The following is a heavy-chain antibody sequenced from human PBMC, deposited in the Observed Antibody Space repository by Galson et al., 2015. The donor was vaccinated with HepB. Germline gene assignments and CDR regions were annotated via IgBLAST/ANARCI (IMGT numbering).Heavy chain of an antibody. CDR1: GYTFTSDH. J-gene: IGHJ4*02. Sequence: SVKVSCKASGYTFTSDHMHWVRQAPGQVFEWMGIMNPGGGSPRYAQKFQGRITMTRDTSTSTDYMELSGLTSEDTAVYYCVRDYSGKWTSDYWGQGTLVTVSS. V-gene: IGHV1-46*03. CDR2: MNPGGGSP. CDR3: VRDYSGKWTSDY. D-gene: IGHD5-12*01.